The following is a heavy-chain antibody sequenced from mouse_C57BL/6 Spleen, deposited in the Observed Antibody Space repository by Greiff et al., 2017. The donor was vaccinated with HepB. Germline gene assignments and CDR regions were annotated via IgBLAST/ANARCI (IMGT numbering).Heavy chain of an antibody. Sequence: EVQLQQSGPVLVKPGASVKMSCKASGYTFTDYYMNWVKQSHGKSLEWIGVINPYNGGTSYNQKFKGKASLTVDKSSSTAYMELNSLTSEDSAVYYCARRYSPYYFDYWGQGTPLTVSS. CDR3: ARRYSPYYFDY. V-gene: IGHV1-19*01. CDR2: INPYNGGT. CDR1: GYTFTDYY. D-gene: IGHD2-12*01. J-gene: IGHJ2*01.